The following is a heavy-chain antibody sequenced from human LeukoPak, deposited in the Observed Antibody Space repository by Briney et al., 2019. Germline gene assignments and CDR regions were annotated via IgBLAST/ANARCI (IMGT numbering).Heavy chain of an antibody. CDR1: GGTFSSYA. J-gene: IGHJ5*02. CDR3: AYCSGGNWFDP. Sequence: ASVKVSCKASGGTFSSYAISWVRQAPGQGLGWMGGFIPIFGTANYAQKFQGRVTIAADESTSTAYMELSSLRSEDTAVYYCAYCSGGNWFDPWGQGTLVTVSS. V-gene: IGHV1-69*13. D-gene: IGHD2-15*01. CDR2: FIPIFGTA.